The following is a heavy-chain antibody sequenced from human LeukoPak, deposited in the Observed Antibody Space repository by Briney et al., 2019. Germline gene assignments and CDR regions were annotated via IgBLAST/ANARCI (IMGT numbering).Heavy chain of an antibody. CDR1: GGSISSSNW. V-gene: IGHV4-4*02. CDR2: IYHSGST. J-gene: IGHJ4*02. D-gene: IGHD3-22*01. Sequence: PSETLSLTCAVSGGSISSSNWWSWVRQPPGKGLEWIGEIYHSGSTNYNPSLKSRVTISVDTSKNQFSLKLSSVTAADTAVYYCVTYYFDSSGPKKNYWGQGTPVTVSS. CDR3: VTYYFDSSGPKKNY.